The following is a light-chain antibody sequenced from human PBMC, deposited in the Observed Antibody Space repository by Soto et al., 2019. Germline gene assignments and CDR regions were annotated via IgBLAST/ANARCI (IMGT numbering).Light chain of an antibody. CDR1: SSDVGGYNY. CDR2: EVN. J-gene: IGLJ1*01. Sequence: QSALTQPPSASGSPGQSVAISCTGTSSDVGGYNYVSWYQQHPGKAPKLMIYEVNKRPSGVPDRFSGSKSGNTASLTVSGLQAEDEADYYCVSFTTATTHVFGTGTQLTVL. V-gene: IGLV2-8*01. CDR3: VSFTTATTHV.